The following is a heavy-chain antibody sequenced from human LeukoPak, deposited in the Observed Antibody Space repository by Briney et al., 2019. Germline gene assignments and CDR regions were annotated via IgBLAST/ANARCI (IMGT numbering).Heavy chain of an antibody. J-gene: IGHJ4*02. CDR1: GFTFSSYS. CDR2: ISSSSNYI. CDR3: AREVVGATSGDY. V-gene: IGHV3-21*01. Sequence: GGSLRLSCSASGFTFSSYSMNWVRQAPGKGLEWVSSISSSSNYIYYADSVRGRFTISRDNAKNSLYLQMNSLRAEDTAVYYCAREVVGATSGDYWGQGTLVTVSS. D-gene: IGHD1-26*01.